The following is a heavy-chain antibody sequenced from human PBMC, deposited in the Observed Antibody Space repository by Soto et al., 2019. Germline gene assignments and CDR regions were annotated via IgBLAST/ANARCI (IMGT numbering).Heavy chain of an antibody. Sequence: GGSLRLSCAASGFSFSNYAMSWVRQPPGKGLEWVSSVTAGGSSTNYADSVKGRFTISRDNSRNTLYLQMNSLRAEDTALYYCATTWQAGRGYFDYWGRGTLVTVSS. V-gene: IGHV3-23*01. D-gene: IGHD3-10*01. J-gene: IGHJ4*02. CDR2: VTAGGSST. CDR3: ATTWQAGRGYFDY. CDR1: GFSFSNYA.